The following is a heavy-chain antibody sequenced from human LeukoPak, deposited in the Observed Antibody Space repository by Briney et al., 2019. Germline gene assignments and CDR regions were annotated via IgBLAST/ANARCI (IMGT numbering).Heavy chain of an antibody. Sequence: GGSLRLSCVVSGFTLSSYAMSWVRQAPGKGLEWVSAISGSGGSTYYADSVKGRFTISRDNSKNTLYLQMNSLRAEDTAVYYCAKAHYVWGSYRSHFDYWGQGTLVTVSS. CDR2: ISGSGGST. D-gene: IGHD3-16*02. CDR1: GFTLSSYA. J-gene: IGHJ4*02. V-gene: IGHV3-23*01. CDR3: AKAHYVWGSYRSHFDY.